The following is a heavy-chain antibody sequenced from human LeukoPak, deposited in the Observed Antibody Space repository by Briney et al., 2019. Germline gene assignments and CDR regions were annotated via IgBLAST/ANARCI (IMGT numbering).Heavy chain of an antibody. Sequence: AGGSLRLSCAASGFTFSSYAMSWVRQAPGKGLEWVSAISGSGGSTYYADSAKGRFTISRDNSKNTLYLQMNSLRAEDTAVYYCADGYSYGYPFDYWGQGTLVTVSS. CDR2: ISGSGGST. CDR3: ADGYSYGYPFDY. CDR1: GFTFSSYA. D-gene: IGHD5-18*01. J-gene: IGHJ4*02. V-gene: IGHV3-23*01.